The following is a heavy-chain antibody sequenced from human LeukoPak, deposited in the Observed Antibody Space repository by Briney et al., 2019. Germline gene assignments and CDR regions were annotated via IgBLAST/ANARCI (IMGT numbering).Heavy chain of an antibody. CDR2: IKQDGGQR. CDR1: GFTFSNYW. Sequence: GGSLRLPRAGSGFTFSNYWMSWVRHAPGKGLEWVANIKQDGGQRYYVDSVKGRFTISRDNANNSLYLQMNSLRGEDTAVYFCASGYSRYANWFDPWGQGTLVTVSS. D-gene: IGHD5-18*01. V-gene: IGHV3-7*05. J-gene: IGHJ5*02. CDR3: ASGYSRYANWFDP.